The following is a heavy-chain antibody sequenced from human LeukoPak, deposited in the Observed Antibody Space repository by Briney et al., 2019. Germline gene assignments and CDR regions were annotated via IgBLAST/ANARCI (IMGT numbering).Heavy chain of an antibody. CDR1: GFTFSSYS. D-gene: IGHD6-13*01. CDR2: ISSSSSYI. J-gene: IGHJ4*02. CDR3: AREGSSWYSGGFDY. V-gene: IGHV3-21*01. Sequence: GGSLRLSCAAPGFTFSSYSMNWVRQAPGKGLEWGSSISSSSSYIYYADSVKGRFTISRDNAKNSLYLQMNSLRAEDTAVYYCAREGSSWYSGGFDYWGQGTLVTVSS.